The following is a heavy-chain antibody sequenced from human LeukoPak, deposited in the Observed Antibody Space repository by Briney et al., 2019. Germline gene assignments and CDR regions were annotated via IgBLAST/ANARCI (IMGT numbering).Heavy chain of an antibody. V-gene: IGHV3-7*03. CDR3: ARDSGWWRFDF. Sequence: GGSLRLSCAASVLNFCSRWMNWVRQAPWQGLEWLASIKEDGSEKHYVDSVKGRFTISRDNGKNSLYLQMNSLRAEDTAVYYCARDSGWWRFDFWGQGTLVTVSS. CDR1: VLNFCSRW. J-gene: IGHJ4*02. CDR2: IKEDGSEK. D-gene: IGHD6-13*01.